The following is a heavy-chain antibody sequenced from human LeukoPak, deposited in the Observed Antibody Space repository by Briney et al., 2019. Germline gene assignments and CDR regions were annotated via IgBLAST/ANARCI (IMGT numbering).Heavy chain of an antibody. CDR2: IYYSGST. J-gene: IGHJ6*03. CDR1: GGSISSHY. CDR3: ARVGGRGDMDV. Sequence: SETLSLTCTVSGGSISSHYWSWIRQPPGKGLEWIGYIYYSGSTNYNPSLKSRVTTSVDTSKNQFSLKLSSVTAADTAVYYCARVGGRGDMDVWGKGTTVTVSS. V-gene: IGHV4-59*11. D-gene: IGHD2-15*01.